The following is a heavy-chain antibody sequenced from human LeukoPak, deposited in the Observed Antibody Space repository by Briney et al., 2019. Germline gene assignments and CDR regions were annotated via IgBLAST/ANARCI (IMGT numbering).Heavy chain of an antibody. D-gene: IGHD3-10*01. CDR3: ARVITMVGMDV. J-gene: IGHJ6*02. CDR2: MNPNSGNT. Sequence: GASVKVSCKASGYTFTDYYMHWVRQATGQGLEWMGWMNPNSGNTGYAQKFQGRVTMTRNTSISTAYMELSSLRSEDTAVYYCARVITMVGMDVWGQGTTVTVSS. V-gene: IGHV1-8*02. CDR1: GYTFTDYY.